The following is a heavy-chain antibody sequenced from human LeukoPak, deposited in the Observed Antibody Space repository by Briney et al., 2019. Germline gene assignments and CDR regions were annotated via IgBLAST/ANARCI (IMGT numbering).Heavy chain of an antibody. Sequence: GGSLRLSCAASGFTFSYYYMSGVRQAPGKGLEWVSGISWNSGSIGYADSVKGRFTISRDNAKNSLYLQMNSLRAEDTALYYCAKDYTAMVRGPDYWGQGTLVTVSS. CDR3: AKDYTAMVRGPDY. V-gene: IGHV3-9*01. CDR2: ISWNSGSI. CDR1: GFTFSYYY. J-gene: IGHJ4*02. D-gene: IGHD5-18*01.